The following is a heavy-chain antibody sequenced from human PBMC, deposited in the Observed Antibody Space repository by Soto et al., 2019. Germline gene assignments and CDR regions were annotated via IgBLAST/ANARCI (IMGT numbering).Heavy chain of an antibody. J-gene: IGHJ6*02. CDR2: IIPIFGTA. CDR3: ERENITHFGLGINPKYDYHGMDV. V-gene: IGHV1-69*06. CDR1: GGTFSSYA. D-gene: IGHD3-3*01. Sequence: VKVSCKTSGGTFSSYAITWVRQAPQQGLHWIGGIIPIFGTANYAQKFQGRVTINADKSTSTAYMELSSMRSEDTGVYYCERENITHFGLGINPKYDYHGMDVWGQRNTVTVS.